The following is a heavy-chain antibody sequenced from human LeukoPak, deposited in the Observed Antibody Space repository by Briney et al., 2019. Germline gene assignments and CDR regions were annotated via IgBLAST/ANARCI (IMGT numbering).Heavy chain of an antibody. CDR1: GFSFSDTW. CDR2: IKRKTDDGTT. D-gene: IGHD1-1*01. J-gene: IGHJ4*02. CDR3: TTQSGAWNFDY. Sequence: GGSLRLSCAASGFSFSDTWMNWVRQAPGKGLEWVGLIKRKTDDGTTDYAAPEKGRFTISRDDSKNTLYLQMNSLKTEDTAVYYCTTQSGAWNFDYWGQGTLATVSS. V-gene: IGHV3-15*07.